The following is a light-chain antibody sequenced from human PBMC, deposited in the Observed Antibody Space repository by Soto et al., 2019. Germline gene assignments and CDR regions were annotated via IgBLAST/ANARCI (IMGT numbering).Light chain of an antibody. J-gene: IGKJ1*01. CDR1: QSVNRY. CDR3: KQRDIRPWT. V-gene: IGKV3-11*01. CDR2: DAS. Sequence: EIVLTQSPATLSLSPGERATLSCCARQSVNRYLVWYQQKPGQAPRLLMYDASKRATGSTARFSGSGFGTAFHPTIASLEPEDFAVYYSKQRDIRPWTFGQGTKVDIK.